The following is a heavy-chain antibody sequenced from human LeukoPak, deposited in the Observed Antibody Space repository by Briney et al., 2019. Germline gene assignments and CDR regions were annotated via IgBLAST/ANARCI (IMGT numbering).Heavy chain of an antibody. Sequence: SETLSLTCAVSGGSFSGYYWSWIRQPPGKGLEWIGEINHSGSTNYNPSLKSRVTISVDTSKNQFSLKLSSVTAADTAVYYCARPGIAAAEGRYFDLWGRGTLVTVSS. V-gene: IGHV4-34*01. J-gene: IGHJ2*01. CDR3: ARPGIAAAEGRYFDL. CDR1: GGSFSGYY. D-gene: IGHD6-13*01. CDR2: INHSGST.